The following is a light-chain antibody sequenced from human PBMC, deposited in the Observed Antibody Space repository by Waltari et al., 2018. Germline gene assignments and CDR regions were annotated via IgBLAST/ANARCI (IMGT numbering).Light chain of an antibody. J-gene: IGKJ5*01. CDR3: QQRSNWPPIT. Sequence: EIVLTQSPATLSLSPGERATLSCRASQSVDSYLAWYQQKPGQAPRLRIYDASNRATGIPARFRGSGSGTDFTLTISSLEPEDFAVYYCQQRSNWPPITFGQGTRLEIK. V-gene: IGKV3-11*01. CDR2: DAS. CDR1: QSVDSY.